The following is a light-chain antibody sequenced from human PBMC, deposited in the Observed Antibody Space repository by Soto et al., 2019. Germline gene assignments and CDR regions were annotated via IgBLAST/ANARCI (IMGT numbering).Light chain of an antibody. CDR2: GVS. V-gene: IGLV2-14*03. CDR1: SSDVGAYKY. CDR3: SSFTGPTPLDG. J-gene: IGLJ1*01. Sequence: QSALTQPASVSGSPGQSVTISCTGTSSDVGAYKYVSWYQKHPGKAPKLMIYGVSNRPSGISNRFSGSKSGNTAFLTISGLQPEDEADYYCSSFTGPTPLDGFGTGTKLTVL.